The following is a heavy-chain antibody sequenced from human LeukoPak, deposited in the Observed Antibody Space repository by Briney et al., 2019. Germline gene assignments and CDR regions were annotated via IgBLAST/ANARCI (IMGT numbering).Heavy chain of an antibody. V-gene: IGHV1-18*04. D-gene: IGHD6-13*01. CDR2: ISAYNGNT. CDR3: ARVRRLAAAGTLSLDP. J-gene: IGHJ5*02. Sequence: ASVKVSCKASGYTFTSYGISWVRQAPGQGLEWMGWISAYNGNTNYAQKLQGRVTMTTDTSTSTAYMELRSLRSDDTAVYYCARVRRLAAAGTLSLDPWGQGTLATVSS. CDR1: GYTFTSYG.